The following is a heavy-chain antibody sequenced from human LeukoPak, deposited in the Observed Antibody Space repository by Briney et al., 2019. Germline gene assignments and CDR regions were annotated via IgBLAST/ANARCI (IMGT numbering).Heavy chain of an antibody. CDR2: INAYNGNT. V-gene: IGHV1-18*01. D-gene: IGHD1-1*01. CDR1: GYTFSSYG. J-gene: IGHJ4*02. Sequence: GASEKVSCKASGYTFSSYGFSWVRQAPGQGLEWMGWINAYNGNTNYAQNLQGRVTTTTDTSTSTAYMEMRSLRSDDTAVYYCARRQGTTLNFDYWGQGTLVTVSS. CDR3: ARRQGTTLNFDY.